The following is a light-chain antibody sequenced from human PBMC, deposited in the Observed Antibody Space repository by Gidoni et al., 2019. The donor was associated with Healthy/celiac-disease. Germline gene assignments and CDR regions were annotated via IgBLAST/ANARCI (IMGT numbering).Light chain of an antibody. CDR2: DAS. J-gene: IGKJ5*01. CDR1: QSVSSY. CDR3: QRRSNWPPIT. V-gene: IGKV3-11*01. Sequence: EIVLTQSPATLSLSPGERATLSCRASQSVSSYLAWCQQKHSQAPRLLIYDASNRATGIPARFSGSGSGTDFTLTISSLEPEDFAVYYCQRRSNWPPITFGQGTRLEIK.